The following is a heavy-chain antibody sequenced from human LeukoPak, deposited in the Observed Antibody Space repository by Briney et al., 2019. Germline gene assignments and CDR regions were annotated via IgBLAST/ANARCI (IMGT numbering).Heavy chain of an antibody. CDR2: INPSGGRT. V-gene: IGHV1-46*01. D-gene: IGHD4-17*01. CDR1: GYTFTSYY. J-gene: IGHJ5*02. CDR3: TRGGRDYGDTRFDP. Sequence: ASVKVSCKASGYTFTSYYMHWGRQAPGQGVEWRGMINPSGGRTTYAQKFQGRVTMTRDTSTRTAYIQLYSLRSDDTAVYYCTRGGRDYGDTRFDPWGQGTLVTVSS.